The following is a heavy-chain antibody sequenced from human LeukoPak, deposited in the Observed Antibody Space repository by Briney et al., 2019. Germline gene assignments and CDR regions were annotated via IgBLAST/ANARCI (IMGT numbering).Heavy chain of an antibody. D-gene: IGHD2-15*01. V-gene: IGHV4-34*01. CDR2: INHSGST. J-gene: IGHJ5*02. Sequence: KPSETLSLTCAVYGGSFSGYYWSWIRQRLGKGLEWIGEINHSGSTNYNPSLKSRVTISVDTSKNQFSLKLSSVTAADTAVYYCARGYSGGSFFDPWGQGTLVTVSS. CDR3: ARGYSGGSFFDP. CDR1: GGSFSGYY.